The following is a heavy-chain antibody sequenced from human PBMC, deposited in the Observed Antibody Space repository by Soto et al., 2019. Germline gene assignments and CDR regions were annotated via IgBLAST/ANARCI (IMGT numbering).Heavy chain of an antibody. CDR3: ARGDYFDY. CDR1: GGSFSGYY. CDR2: INHSGST. V-gene: IGHV4-34*01. J-gene: IGHJ4*02. Sequence: QVQLQQWGAGQLKRWETLSLTCAVYGGSFSGYYWSWIRQPPGKGLEWIGEINHSGSTNYNPSLKSRVTISVDTSKNQFSLKLSSVTAADTAVYYRARGDYFDYWGQGTLVTVSS.